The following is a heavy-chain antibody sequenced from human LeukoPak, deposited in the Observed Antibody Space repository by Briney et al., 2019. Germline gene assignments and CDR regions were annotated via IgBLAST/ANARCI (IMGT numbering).Heavy chain of an antibody. V-gene: IGHV1-69*05. Sequence: SVKVSCKASGGTFSSYAISWVRQAPGQGLEWMGGIIPIFGTANYAQKFQGRVTITTDESTSTAYMELSSLRSDDTAVYYCACRGIAAAGTRWFDPWGQGTLVTVSS. CDR1: GGTFSSYA. CDR2: IIPIFGTA. D-gene: IGHD6-13*01. CDR3: ACRGIAAAGTRWFDP. J-gene: IGHJ5*02.